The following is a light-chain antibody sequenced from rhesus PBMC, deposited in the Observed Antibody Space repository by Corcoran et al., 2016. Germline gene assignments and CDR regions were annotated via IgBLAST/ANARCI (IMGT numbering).Light chain of an antibody. J-gene: IGKJ1*01. CDR3: QQYYTLPRT. CDR1: QGIRSS. V-gene: IGKV1-25*02. CDR2: SAT. Sequence: DIQMTQSPSSVSASVGDRVTITCRASQGIRSSLAWYQQKPGKAPKLLIYSATTLQSGVPSRFSGSGSGTEFTLTISSLQPEDFATYYCQQYYTLPRTFGQGTKVEIK.